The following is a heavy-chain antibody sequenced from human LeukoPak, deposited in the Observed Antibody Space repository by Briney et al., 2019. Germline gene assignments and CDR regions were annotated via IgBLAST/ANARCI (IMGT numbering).Heavy chain of an antibody. J-gene: IGHJ4*02. CDR1: GFTFSSHA. CDR3: AKDLETINPTMD. D-gene: IGHD3-10*01. CDR2: IGGSGKNT. V-gene: IGHV3-23*01. Sequence: PGGSLRLSCAASGFTFSSHAMSWVRQAPGKGLEWVSSIGGSGKNTFYADAVKGRFTISRDNSKDTLYLQMNSLRAEDTVVYYCAKDLETINPTMDWGQGTLVTVSS.